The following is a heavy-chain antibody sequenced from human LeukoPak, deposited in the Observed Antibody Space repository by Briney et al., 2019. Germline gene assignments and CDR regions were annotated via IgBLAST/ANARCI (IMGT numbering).Heavy chain of an antibody. J-gene: IGHJ6*02. CDR2: INTNTGNP. Sequence: ASAKVSCKASGYTFTSYAMNWVRQAPGQGLEWMGWINTNTGNPTYAQGFTGRFVFSLDTSVSTAYLQISSLKAEDTAVYYCARDLGELLQGTYYYYGMDVWGQGTTVTVSS. D-gene: IGHD1-26*01. CDR1: GYTFTSYA. V-gene: IGHV7-4-1*02. CDR3: ARDLGELLQGTYYYYGMDV.